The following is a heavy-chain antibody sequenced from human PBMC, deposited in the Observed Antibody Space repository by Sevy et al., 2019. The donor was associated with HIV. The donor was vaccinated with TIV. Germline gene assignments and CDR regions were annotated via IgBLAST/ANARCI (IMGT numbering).Heavy chain of an antibody. Sequence: GGSLRLSCAASGLTLNAYWMHWVRQAPGKGLEWLANINQDGSTQYYAASVKGRFTISRDNAKNLVYLQMNTMRPEDTGVYYCARAIAAAAGFWGQGTLVTVSS. D-gene: IGHD6-13*01. J-gene: IGHJ4*02. V-gene: IGHV3-7*01. CDR3: ARAIAAAAGF. CDR2: INQDGSTQ. CDR1: GLTLNAYW.